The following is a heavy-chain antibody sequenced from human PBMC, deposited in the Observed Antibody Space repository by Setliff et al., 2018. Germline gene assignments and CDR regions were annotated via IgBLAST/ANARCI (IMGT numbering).Heavy chain of an antibody. Sequence: PSETLSLTCAVYGGSFSAYYWSWIRQPPGKGLEWIGEINHSGSTKYNPSLKSRVTISVDTSKNQFSLKLNSVTAADTAVYYCARVGRRVDPDTVRRRYSDLRGRGTLVTVSS. CDR3: ARVGRRVDPDTVRRRYSDL. D-gene: IGHD3-3*01. CDR2: INHSGST. CDR1: GGSFSAYY. J-gene: IGHJ2*01. V-gene: IGHV4-34*01.